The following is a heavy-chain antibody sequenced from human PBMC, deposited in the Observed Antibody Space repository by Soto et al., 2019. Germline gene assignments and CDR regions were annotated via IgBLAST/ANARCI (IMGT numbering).Heavy chain of an antibody. Sequence: PSETLSVTCTVSGGSISSYYWSWIRQPPGKGLEWIGYIYYSGSTNYNPSLKSRVTISVDTSKNQFSLKLSSVTAADTAVYYCATRDSSSWYGYYYYGMDVWGQGTTVTVSS. D-gene: IGHD6-13*01. CDR3: ATRDSSSWYGYYYYGMDV. CDR2: IYYSGST. CDR1: GGSISSYY. J-gene: IGHJ6*02. V-gene: IGHV4-59*01.